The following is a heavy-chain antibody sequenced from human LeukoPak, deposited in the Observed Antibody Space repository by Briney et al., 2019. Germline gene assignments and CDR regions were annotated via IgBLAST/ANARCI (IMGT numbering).Heavy chain of an antibody. J-gene: IGHJ4*02. CDR2: ISSSSSYI. D-gene: IGHD6-19*01. Sequence: GGSLRLSCVASGFTFSSYSMNWVRQAPGKGLEWVSSISSSSSYIYYADSVKGRFTISRDNAKNSLYLQMNSLRAEDTAVYYCARDPPGYSSGWVDYWGQGTLVTVSS. CDR3: ARDPPGYSSGWVDY. CDR1: GFTFSSYS. V-gene: IGHV3-21*01.